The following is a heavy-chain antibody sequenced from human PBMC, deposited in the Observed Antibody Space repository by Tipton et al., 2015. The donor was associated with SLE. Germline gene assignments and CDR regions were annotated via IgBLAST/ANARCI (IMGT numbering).Heavy chain of an antibody. CDR2: IYYSGST. V-gene: IGHV4-59*11. CDR3: ARDQHGYYFDY. CDR1: GGSISSHY. J-gene: IGHJ4*02. Sequence: TLSLTCTVSGGSISSHYWSLIRQPPGKGLDWIGYIYYSGSTNYNPSLKSRVTISVDTSKNQFSLKLSSVTAADTAVYYCARDQHGYYFDYWGQGTLVTVSS. D-gene: IGHD5-24*01.